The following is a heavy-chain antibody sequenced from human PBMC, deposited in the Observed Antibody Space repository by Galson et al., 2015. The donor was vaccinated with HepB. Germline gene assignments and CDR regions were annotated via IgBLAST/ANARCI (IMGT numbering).Heavy chain of an antibody. V-gene: IGHV3-48*01. CDR1: GFTFSSHS. CDR3: ARLPRSNPGGV. CDR2: ITSSSSTI. J-gene: IGHJ6*04. Sequence: SLRLSCAASGFTFSSHSMNWVRQAPGKGLEWVSYITSSSSTIYYADSVKGRFTISRDNAKNSLYLQMNSLRVEDTAVYYCARLPRSNPGGVWGKGTTVTVSS. D-gene: IGHD4-11*01.